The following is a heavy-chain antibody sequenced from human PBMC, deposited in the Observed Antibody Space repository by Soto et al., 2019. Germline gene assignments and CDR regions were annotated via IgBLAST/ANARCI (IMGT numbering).Heavy chain of an antibody. CDR2: MRANSGDT. CDR3: ARYIYGQGFKA. Sequence: QVQLVQPGAEVRKTGASVKVSCKASGDIFTNFDFNWVRQATGQGLEWIGWMRANSGDTGHDQKIQGRVSMTRDTSMSTAYMELSSLRAEDTAVYYCARYIYGQGFKAWGQGTLVFVSS. CDR1: GDIFTNFD. D-gene: IGHD3-3*02. V-gene: IGHV1-8*01. J-gene: IGHJ5*02.